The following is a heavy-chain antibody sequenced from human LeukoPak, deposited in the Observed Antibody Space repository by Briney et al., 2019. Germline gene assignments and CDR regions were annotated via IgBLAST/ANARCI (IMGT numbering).Heavy chain of an antibody. J-gene: IGHJ4*02. V-gene: IGHV3-48*01. D-gene: IGHD6-13*01. Sequence: PGGSLRLSCAASGFTFSSYSMNWVRQAPGKGLEWVSYISSSSSTIYYADSVKGRFTISRDNAKNSLYLQMNSLRAEDTAVYYCARGPIAAAGTGDYWGQGTLVTVSS. CDR1: GFTFSSYS. CDR3: ARGPIAAAGTGDY. CDR2: ISSSSSTI.